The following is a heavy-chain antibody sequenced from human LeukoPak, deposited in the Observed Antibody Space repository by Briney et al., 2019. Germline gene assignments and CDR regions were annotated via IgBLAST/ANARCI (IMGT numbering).Heavy chain of an antibody. CDR3: ARDQGTGFDY. D-gene: IGHD3/OR15-3a*01. V-gene: IGHV4-4*02. CDR2: IFHSGST. J-gene: IGHJ4*02. CDR1: GGSISSSNW. Sequence: NSSETLSLTCAVSGGSISSSNWWSWVRQPPGRGLEWIGEIFHSGSTNYNPSLRSRVTISVDKSKNQFSLKLSSVTAADTAVYFCARDQGTGFDYWGQGTLVTVSS.